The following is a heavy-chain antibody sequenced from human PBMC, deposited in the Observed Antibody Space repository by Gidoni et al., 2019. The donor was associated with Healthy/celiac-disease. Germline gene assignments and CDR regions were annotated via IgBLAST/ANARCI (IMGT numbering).Heavy chain of an antibody. CDR1: GFTFSSYA. V-gene: IGHV3-30-3*01. CDR3: ARDGESSFCSGGSCYGNWFDP. Sequence: QVQLVESGGGVVQPGRSLRLSCAASGFTFSSYALHWVRQAPGKGLEWVAVISYDGSNKYYADSVKGRFTISRDNSKNTLYLQMNSLRAEDTAVYYCARDGESSFCSGGSCYGNWFDPWGQGTLVTVSS. D-gene: IGHD2-15*01. J-gene: IGHJ5*02. CDR2: ISYDGSNK.